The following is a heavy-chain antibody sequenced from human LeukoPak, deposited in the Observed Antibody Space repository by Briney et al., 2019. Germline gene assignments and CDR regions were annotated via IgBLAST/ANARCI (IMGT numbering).Heavy chain of an antibody. CDR3: ARAAAGTRSEEGYYSYYMAV. J-gene: IGHJ6*03. CDR1: GYSISSGYY. CDR2: IYHSGST. D-gene: IGHD6-13*01. V-gene: IGHV4-38-2*01. Sequence: PSETLSLTCAVSGYSISSGYYWGWIRQPPGKGLEWIGSIYHSGSTYYNPSLKSRVTISVDTSKNQFSLKLSSVTAADTAVYYCARAAAGTRSEEGYYSYYMAVWGKGTTVTVSS.